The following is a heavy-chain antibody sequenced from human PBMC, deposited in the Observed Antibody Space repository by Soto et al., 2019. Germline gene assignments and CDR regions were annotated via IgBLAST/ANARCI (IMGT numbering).Heavy chain of an antibody. D-gene: IGHD3-22*01. V-gene: IGHV3-23*01. CDR3: ANELITMIVVGNFDY. CDR2: ISGSGGST. CDR1: GFTFSSYA. Sequence: EVQMLEFGGSLVQPGGSLRLSYAASGFTFSSYAMSWVSQAPGKGLEWVSAISGSGGSTYYADSVKGRFTISRDKSKKTLYLHMNSLRAEDTAGYYCANELITMIVVGNFDYWSQGTLVTVSS. J-gene: IGHJ4*02.